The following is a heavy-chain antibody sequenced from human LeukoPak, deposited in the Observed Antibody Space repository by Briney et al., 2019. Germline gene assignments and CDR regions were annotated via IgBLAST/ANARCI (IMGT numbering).Heavy chain of an antibody. V-gene: IGHV3-74*01. CDR3: AKSGRYFDWSLDY. CDR2: INSDGSST. J-gene: IGHJ4*02. CDR1: GFTFSSYW. D-gene: IGHD3-9*01. Sequence: GSLRLSCAASGFTFSSYWMHWVRQAPGKGLVWVSRINSDGSSTSYADSVKGRFTISRDNSKNTLYLQMNSLRAEDTAVYYCAKSGRYFDWSLDYWGQGTLVTVSS.